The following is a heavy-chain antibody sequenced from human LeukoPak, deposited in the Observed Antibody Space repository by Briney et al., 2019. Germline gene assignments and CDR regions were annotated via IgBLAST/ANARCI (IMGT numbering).Heavy chain of an antibody. J-gene: IGHJ4*02. Sequence: PGGSLRLSCAASGFTFSSYGMHWVRQAPGKGLEWVAFIRYDGSNKYYADSVKGRFTISRDNSKNTLYLQMNSLRAEDTAVYYCAKTLRFLEWLSPLDYWGQGTLVTVSS. D-gene: IGHD3-3*01. CDR2: IRYDGSNK. CDR3: AKTLRFLEWLSPLDY. CDR1: GFTFSSYG. V-gene: IGHV3-30*02.